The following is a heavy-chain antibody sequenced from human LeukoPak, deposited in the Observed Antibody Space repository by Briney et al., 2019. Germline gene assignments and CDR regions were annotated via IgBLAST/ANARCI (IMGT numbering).Heavy chain of an antibody. Sequence: PSETLSLTCTVSGGSISSSSYYWGWIRQPPGKGLEWIGSIYYSGSTYYNPSLKSRVTISVDTSKNQFSLKLSSVTAADTAVYYCARGRLRVAVAGGWFDPWGQGTLVTVSS. CDR1: GGSISSSSYY. D-gene: IGHD6-19*01. CDR2: IYYSGST. CDR3: ARGRLRVAVAGGWFDP. J-gene: IGHJ5*02. V-gene: IGHV4-39*07.